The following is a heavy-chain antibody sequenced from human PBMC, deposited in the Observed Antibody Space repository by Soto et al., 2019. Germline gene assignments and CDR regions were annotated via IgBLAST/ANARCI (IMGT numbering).Heavy chain of an antibody. V-gene: IGHV3-23*01. J-gene: IGHJ4*02. CDR3: AKGKAARGVCSDY. CDR1: GFTFSSYA. D-gene: IGHD6-6*01. Sequence: EVQLLESGGGLVQPGGSLRLSCAASGFTFSSYAMSWVRQAPGKGLEWVSAISGSGGSTYYADSVKGRFTSSRDNSKNTLYLQMNSLRAEDTAVYYCAKGKAARGVCSDYWGQGTLVTVSS. CDR2: ISGSGGST.